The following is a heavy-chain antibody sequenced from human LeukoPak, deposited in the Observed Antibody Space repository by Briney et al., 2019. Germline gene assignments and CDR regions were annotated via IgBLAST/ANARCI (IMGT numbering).Heavy chain of an antibody. CDR2: ISGSGGST. D-gene: IGHD3-10*01. J-gene: IGHJ3*02. CDR1: GFTFSSYA. Sequence: PGPSLRLSCAASGFTFSSYAMSWVRQAPGKGLEGVSAISGSGGSTYYADSVKDRFTISRDNSKNTLYLQMNSLRAEDTAVYYCAKEILYYYGSGSYSSSAFDIWGQGTMVTVSS. CDR3: AKEILYYYGSGSYSSSAFDI. V-gene: IGHV3-23*01.